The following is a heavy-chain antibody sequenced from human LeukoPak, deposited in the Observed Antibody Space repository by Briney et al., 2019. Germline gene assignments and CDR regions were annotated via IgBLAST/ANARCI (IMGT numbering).Heavy chain of an antibody. CDR3: AKDQRHYDSSGYYYEIDY. Sequence: GGSLRLSCAASGLTFSSYAMSWVRQAPGKGLEWVSAISGSGGSTYYADSVKGRFTISRDNSKNTLYLQMNSLRAEDTAVYYCAKDQRHYDSSGYYYEIDYWGQGTLVTVSS. CDR2: ISGSGGST. V-gene: IGHV3-23*01. J-gene: IGHJ4*02. CDR1: GLTFSSYA. D-gene: IGHD3-22*01.